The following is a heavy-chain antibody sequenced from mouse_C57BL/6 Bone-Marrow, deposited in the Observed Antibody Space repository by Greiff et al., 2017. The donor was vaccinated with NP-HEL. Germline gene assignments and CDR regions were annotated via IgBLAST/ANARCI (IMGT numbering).Heavy chain of an antibody. CDR3: ARDWFAY. Sequence: VQLQESGAELVKPGASVKMSCKASGYTFTSYWITWVKQRPGQGLEWIGDIYPGSGSTNYNEKFKSKATLTVDTSSSTAYMQLSSLTSEDSAVYYCARDWFAYWGQGTLVTVSA. V-gene: IGHV1-55*01. CDR1: GYTFTSYW. CDR2: IYPGSGST. J-gene: IGHJ3*01.